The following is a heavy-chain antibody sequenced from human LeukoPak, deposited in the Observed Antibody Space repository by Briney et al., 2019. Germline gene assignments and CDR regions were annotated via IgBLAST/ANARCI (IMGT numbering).Heavy chain of an antibody. Sequence: GGSLRLSCAASGFTFSSYSMNWVRQAPGKGLEWVSSISSSSSYIYYADSVKGRFTISRDNAKNSLYLQMNSLRAEDTAVYYCAKGSSTSCYSPFDYWGQGTLVTVSS. D-gene: IGHD2-2*01. CDR2: ISSSSSYI. CDR1: GFTFSSYS. J-gene: IGHJ4*02. CDR3: AKGSSTSCYSPFDY. V-gene: IGHV3-21*04.